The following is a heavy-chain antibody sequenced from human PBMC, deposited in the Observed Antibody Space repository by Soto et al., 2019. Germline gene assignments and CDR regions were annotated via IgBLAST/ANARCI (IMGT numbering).Heavy chain of an antibody. CDR2: ISGSGVST. Sequence: EVQLLESGGGLVQPGGSLRLSCAASGFTFSTSVMSWVRQAPGKGLEWVSSISGSGVSTYYADSVKGRFTISRDNSKNNLSLQMNSLRGEDPAVYYCAEDSNWGWGFGYWGQGTLVTVSS. J-gene: IGHJ4*02. V-gene: IGHV3-23*01. D-gene: IGHD7-27*01. CDR3: AEDSNWGWGFGY. CDR1: GFTFSTSV.